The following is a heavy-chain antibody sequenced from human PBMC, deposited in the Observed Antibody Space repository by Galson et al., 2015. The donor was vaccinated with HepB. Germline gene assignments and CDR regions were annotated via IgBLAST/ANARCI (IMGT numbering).Heavy chain of an antibody. CDR3: ARRGSGSCFDY. V-gene: IGHV3-48*01. D-gene: IGHD3-10*01. Sequence: SLRLSCAASGFTFSSQSMNWVRQAPGKGLEWVSYISTSNTNIYYADSVKGRFTISRDNAKNSLYLQMNSLRAEDTAVYYCARRGSGSCFDYWGQGTLVTVSS. CDR2: ISTSNTNI. CDR1: GFTFSSQS. J-gene: IGHJ4*02.